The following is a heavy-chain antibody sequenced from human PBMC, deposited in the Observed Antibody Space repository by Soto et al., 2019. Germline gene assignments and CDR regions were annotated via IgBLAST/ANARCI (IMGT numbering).Heavy chain of an antibody. CDR2: INGDGGST. V-gene: IGHV3-74*01. J-gene: IGHJ5*02. CDR3: ARDVQYQMDL. D-gene: IGHD3-10*02. Sequence: PGGSLRLSCAASGFTFNIYWLHWVRQAPGKGLVWVSKINGDGGSTTYADGVKGRFTISRDNAKNTLSLQLNDLRVEDTAVYFCARDVQYQMDLSGQGTLDTVSS. CDR1: GFTFNIYW.